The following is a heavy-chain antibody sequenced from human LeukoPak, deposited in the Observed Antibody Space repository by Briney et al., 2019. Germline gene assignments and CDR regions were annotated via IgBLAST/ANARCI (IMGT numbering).Heavy chain of an antibody. V-gene: IGHV3-53*01. J-gene: IGHJ4*02. CDR3: ATNVYYYDSSGYFDY. CDR1: GFTVSRSY. Sequence: GGSLRLSCAASGFTVSRSYISWVRQAPGKGLEWVSVIYSGGSTYYADSVKGRFTISRDNSKNTLYLQMNSLRAEDTAVYYCATNVYYYDSSGYFDYWGQGTLVTVSS. CDR2: IYSGGST. D-gene: IGHD3-22*01.